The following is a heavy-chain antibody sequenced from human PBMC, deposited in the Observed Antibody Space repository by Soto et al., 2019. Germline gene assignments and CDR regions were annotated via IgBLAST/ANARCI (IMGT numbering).Heavy chain of an antibody. CDR2: ISGSGGST. J-gene: IGHJ4*02. CDR1: GFTFSSYA. V-gene: IGHV3-23*01. CDR3: AKDDGLSEYQLLLGSWVRYYFDY. D-gene: IGHD2-2*01. Sequence: GGSLRLSCAASGFTFSSYAMSWVRQAPGKGLEWVSAISGSGGSTYYADSVKGRFTISRDNSKNTLYLQMNSLRAEDTAVYYCAKDDGLSEYQLLLGSWVRYYFDYWGQGTLVTVSS.